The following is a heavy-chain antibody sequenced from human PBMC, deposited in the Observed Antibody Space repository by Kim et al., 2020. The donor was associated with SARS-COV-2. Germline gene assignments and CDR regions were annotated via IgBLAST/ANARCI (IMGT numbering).Heavy chain of an antibody. CDR2: IYNNGGSP. CDR1: GFTFSSYS. CDR3: AKGGARTSPY. Sequence: GGSLRLSCVASGFTFSSYSMHWVRQAPGNGPEFVSSIYNNGGSPNYANSVKGRFTISRDNSQNTLYLQMGSLTTEDTAVYYCAKGGARTSPYWGQGTLVTVSS. D-gene: IGHD1-26*01. J-gene: IGHJ4*02. V-gene: IGHV3-64*01.